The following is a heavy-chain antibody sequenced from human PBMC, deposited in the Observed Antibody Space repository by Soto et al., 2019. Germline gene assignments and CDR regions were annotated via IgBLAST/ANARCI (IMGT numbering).Heavy chain of an antibody. CDR1: GYSFTSYW. Sequence: PGESLKISCKGSGYSFTSYWIGWVRQMPGKGLEWMGIIYPGDSNTRYSPSFQGQVTISADKSISTAYLQWSSLKASDTAMYYCASLRYCSGGSCRSRGAFDIWGQGTMVTVS. CDR2: IYPGDSNT. J-gene: IGHJ3*02. D-gene: IGHD2-15*01. V-gene: IGHV5-51*01. CDR3: ASLRYCSGGSCRSRGAFDI.